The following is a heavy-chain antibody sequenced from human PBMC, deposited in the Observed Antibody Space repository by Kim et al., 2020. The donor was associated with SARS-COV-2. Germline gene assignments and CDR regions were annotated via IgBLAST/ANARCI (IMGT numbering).Heavy chain of an antibody. CDR3: ARVSITMVRVVIRTFDY. CDR2: INHSGST. V-gene: IGHV4-34*01. Sequence: SETLSLTCAVYGGSFSGYYWSWIRQPPGKGLEWIGEINHSGSTNYNPSLKSRVTISVDTSKNQFSLKLSSVTAADTAVYYCARVSITMVRVVIRTFDYWGQGTLVTVSS. J-gene: IGHJ4*02. D-gene: IGHD3-10*01. CDR1: GGSFSGYY.